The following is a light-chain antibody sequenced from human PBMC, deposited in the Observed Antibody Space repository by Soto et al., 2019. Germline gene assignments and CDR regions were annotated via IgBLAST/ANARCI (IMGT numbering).Light chain of an antibody. J-gene: IGLJ2*01. Sequence: QSVLTQPPSASGTPGQRVTISCSGSSSNVGRNTVNWYQQLPGTAPTLLIYSDNQRPSGVPDRFSGSKSGSSASLAISGLQSEDEADYYCAAWDDSLNAVVFGGGTKLTVL. V-gene: IGLV1-44*01. CDR1: SSNVGRNT. CDR3: AAWDDSLNAVV. CDR2: SDN.